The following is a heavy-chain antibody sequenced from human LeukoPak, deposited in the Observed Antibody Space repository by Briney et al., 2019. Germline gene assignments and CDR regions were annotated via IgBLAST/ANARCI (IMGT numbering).Heavy chain of an antibody. D-gene: IGHD1-26*01. CDR1: GFTFSSYW. J-gene: IGHJ5*02. CDR3: AKEVVGP. V-gene: IGHV4-4*02. Sequence: GSLRLSCAASGFTFSSYWMSWLRQPPGKGLEWIGEIYHSGGTNYNPSLKSRVTISVDKSKNQLSLKLSSVTAADTAVYYCAKEVVGPWGQGTLVTVSS. CDR2: IYHSGGT.